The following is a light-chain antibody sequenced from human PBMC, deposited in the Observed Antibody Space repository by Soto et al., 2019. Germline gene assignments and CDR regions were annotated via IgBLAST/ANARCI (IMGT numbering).Light chain of an antibody. Sequence: EIVLTQSPATLSLSPGERVTLSCRASQSVSSYLAWYQQKPGQAPRLLIYDASNRATGIPARFGGSGSGTDFTLTINSLEPEDFAVYYCQQRSNWPPITFGQGTRLEIK. CDR2: DAS. CDR1: QSVSSY. CDR3: QQRSNWPPIT. J-gene: IGKJ5*01. V-gene: IGKV3-11*01.